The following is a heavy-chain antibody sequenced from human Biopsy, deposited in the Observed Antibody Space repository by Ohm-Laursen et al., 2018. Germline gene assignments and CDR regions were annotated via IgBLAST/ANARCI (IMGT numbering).Heavy chain of an antibody. J-gene: IGHJ6*02. CDR3: ARVPAYPSIDGYYGLDL. CDR2: IYYDGIT. V-gene: IGHV4-38-2*02. D-gene: IGHD3-9*01. Sequence: SETLSLTCTVSGYSVTNDYYWGWIRQPPGKGLEWIGNIYYDGITYYNPSLKGRVAMSVDTSKNQFSLRLTSVTAADTAIYYCARVPAYPSIDGYYGLDLWGQGTTVIVSS. CDR1: GYSVTNDYY.